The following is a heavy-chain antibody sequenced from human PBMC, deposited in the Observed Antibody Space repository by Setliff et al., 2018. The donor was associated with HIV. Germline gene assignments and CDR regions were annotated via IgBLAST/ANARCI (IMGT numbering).Heavy chain of an antibody. Sequence: PSETLSLTCTVSGGSISSSNYYWGWIRQPPGKGLEWIGSIYYSGSTYYNPSLKSRVTISVDTSRNQFSLKLTSVTAADTAIYYCARGVNFDYWGQGTQVTVSS. J-gene: IGHJ4*02. D-gene: IGHD3-3*01. CDR2: IYYSGST. CDR1: GGSISSSNYY. V-gene: IGHV4-39*07. CDR3: ARGVNFDY.